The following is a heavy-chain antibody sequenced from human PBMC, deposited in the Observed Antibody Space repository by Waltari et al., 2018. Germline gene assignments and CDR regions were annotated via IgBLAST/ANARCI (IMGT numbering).Heavy chain of an antibody. CDR3: ARDLVDTAMVNMDV. J-gene: IGHJ6*04. Sequence: QVQLVQSGAEVTKPGASVTVSCKASGSTFTGYYMPWVRQAPGQGLEWMGRINPNSGGTNYAQKFQGRVTMTRDTSISTAYMELSRLRSDDTAVYYCARDLVDTAMVNMDVWGKGTTVTVSS. CDR2: INPNSGGT. D-gene: IGHD5-18*01. V-gene: IGHV1-2*06. CDR1: GSTFTGYY.